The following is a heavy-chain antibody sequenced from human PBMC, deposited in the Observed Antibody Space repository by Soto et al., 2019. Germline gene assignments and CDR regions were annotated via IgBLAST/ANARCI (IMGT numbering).Heavy chain of an antibody. CDR3: AKDIAAAGRKSVYFDY. D-gene: IGHD6-13*01. V-gene: IGHV3-23*01. CDR2: ISGSGGST. Sequence: GGSLRLSCAASGFTFSSYAMSWVRQAPGKGLEWVSAISGSGGSTYYADSVKGRFTISRDNSKNTLYLQMNSLRAEDTAVYYCAKDIAAAGRKSVYFDYWGQGTLVTVSS. CDR1: GFTFSSYA. J-gene: IGHJ4*02.